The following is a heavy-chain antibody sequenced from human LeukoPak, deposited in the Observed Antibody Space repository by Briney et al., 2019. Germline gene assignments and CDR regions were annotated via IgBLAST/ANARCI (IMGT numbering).Heavy chain of an antibody. Sequence: SETLSLTCTVSGGSISSSGYYWSWIRQHPGKGLEWIGYIYYSGSTYYNPSLKSRVTISVDTSKNQFSLKLSSVTAADTAVYYCASSHSDRFDYWGQGTLVTVSS. CDR1: GGSISSSGYY. V-gene: IGHV4-31*03. CDR3: ASSHSDRFDY. J-gene: IGHJ4*02. CDR2: IYYSGST.